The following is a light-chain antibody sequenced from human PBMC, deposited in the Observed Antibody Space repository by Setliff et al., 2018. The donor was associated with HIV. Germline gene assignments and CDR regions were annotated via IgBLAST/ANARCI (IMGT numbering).Light chain of an antibody. J-gene: IGLJ1*01. Sequence: ALTQPASVSGSPGQSTTISCTGTSSDVGTYNYASWYQQHPGKAPKLIIYDVSKRPSGVSNRFSGSKSGNTASLTISGLQAEDEADYYCSSYTSSSTYVFGTGTKVTVL. CDR2: DVS. V-gene: IGLV2-14*03. CDR1: SSDVGTYNY. CDR3: SSYTSSSTYV.